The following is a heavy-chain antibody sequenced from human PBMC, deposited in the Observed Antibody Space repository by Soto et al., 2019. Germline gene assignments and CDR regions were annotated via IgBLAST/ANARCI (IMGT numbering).Heavy chain of an antibody. D-gene: IGHD2-15*01. CDR1: GFTFNNYD. Sequence: PGGSLRLSCAAAGFTFNNYDMQWVRQAPGKGLEWVALISYDGNNENHTKSVQGPISKNTLYLQMNSLRAEDTAVYYCARDQKDRYCGGGSCYFYYGIDVWGQGPTVTVSS. V-gene: IGHV3-30*04. CDR2: ISYDGNNE. CDR3: ARDQKDRYCGGGSCYFYYGIDV. J-gene: IGHJ6*02.